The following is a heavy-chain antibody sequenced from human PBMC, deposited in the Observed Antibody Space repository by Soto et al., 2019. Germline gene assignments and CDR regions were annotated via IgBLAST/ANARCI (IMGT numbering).Heavy chain of an antibody. Sequence: QVQLVQSGPEVMKPGASVKVSCKASGYTFTTYGISWVRLAPGQGLEWLGWISGYNGQTNYAPRFRDRVTLTTDTSTSTTNMELRSLRSDDTAIYFCARDTRKELWVEGLNAMDVWGQGTTVTVSS. CDR3: ARDTRKELWVEGLNAMDV. J-gene: IGHJ6*02. V-gene: IGHV1-18*01. CDR2: ISGYNGQT. D-gene: IGHD2-2*01. CDR1: GYTFTTYG.